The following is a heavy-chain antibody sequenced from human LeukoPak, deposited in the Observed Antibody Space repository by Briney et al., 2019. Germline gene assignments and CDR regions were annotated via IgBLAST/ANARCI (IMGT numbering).Heavy chain of an antibody. V-gene: IGHV4-38-2*02. Sequence: SETLSLTCTVSGYSISSGYYWGWIRQPPGKGLEWIGRIYTSGSTNYNPSLKSRVTMSVDTSKNQFSLKLSSVTAADTAVYYCAKDDAWGRYKDWAQGTLVTVSS. J-gene: IGHJ1*01. CDR1: GYSISSGYY. CDR2: IYTSGST. D-gene: IGHD3-16*01. CDR3: AKDDAWGRYKD.